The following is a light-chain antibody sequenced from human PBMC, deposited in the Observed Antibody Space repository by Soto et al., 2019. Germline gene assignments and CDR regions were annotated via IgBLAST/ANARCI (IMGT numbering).Light chain of an antibody. Sequence: QSALTQPASVSGSPGQSITISCTGTSSDVGSCNYVSWHQQHPGQAPKLMIYQVTNRASGVPDRFSASKSGNTASLTISGLQAGDEADYYCSSYRSSSTYVFGTGTKLTVL. J-gene: IGLJ1*01. V-gene: IGLV2-14*01. CDR1: SSDVGSCNY. CDR3: SSYRSSSTYV. CDR2: QVT.